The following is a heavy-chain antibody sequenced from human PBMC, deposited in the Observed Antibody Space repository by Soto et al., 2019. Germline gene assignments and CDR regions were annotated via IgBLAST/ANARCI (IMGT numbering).Heavy chain of an antibody. CDR1: GGSFSGYY. Sequence: SETLSLTCAVYGGSFSGYYWSWIRQPPEKGLEWIGEINHSVSTNYNRSLKSRVTISVNTSKNQFSQKLSSVTAADTAVYYVARHYYDSSGYYYVDYWGQGTLVTVSS. CDR2: INHSVST. V-gene: IGHV4-34*01. D-gene: IGHD3-22*01. J-gene: IGHJ4*02. CDR3: ARHYYDSSGYYYVDY.